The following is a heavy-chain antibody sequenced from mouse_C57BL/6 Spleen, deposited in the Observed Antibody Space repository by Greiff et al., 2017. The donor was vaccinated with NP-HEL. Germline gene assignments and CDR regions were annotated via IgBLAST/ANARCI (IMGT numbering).Heavy chain of an antibody. CDR3: ARSLYSNYFDY. J-gene: IGHJ2*01. CDR2: IRNKANGYST. D-gene: IGHD2-5*01. V-gene: IGHV7-3*01. Sequence: EVQGVESGGGLVQPGGSLSLSCAASGFTFTDYYMSWVRQPPGKALEWLGFIRNKANGYSTEYSASVKGRFTISRDNSQSIIYLQKNALRAEDSATYYCARSLYSNYFDYWGQAPLSQSPQ. CDR1: GFTFTDYY.